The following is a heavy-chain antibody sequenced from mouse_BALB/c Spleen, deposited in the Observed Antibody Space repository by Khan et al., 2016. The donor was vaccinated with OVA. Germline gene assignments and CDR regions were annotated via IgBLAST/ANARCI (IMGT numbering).Heavy chain of an antibody. J-gene: IGHJ2*01. Sequence: VQLQQSGAELVKAGASVKMSCKASGYTFTSYWMHWVKQRLGQGLEWFAETNPTNGRTYYNEKCMSKATLTVDKSSSTAYMLLIGPTCEDSEVHYCERITKILATYFAKGGQGTTLTVSS. CDR2: TNPTNGRT. D-gene: IGHD2-4*01. V-gene: IGHV1S81*02. CDR1: GYTFTSYW. CDR3: ERITKILATYFAK.